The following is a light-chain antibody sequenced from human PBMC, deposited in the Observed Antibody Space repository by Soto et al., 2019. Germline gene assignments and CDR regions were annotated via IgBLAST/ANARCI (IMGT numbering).Light chain of an antibody. Sequence: DIHMTQSPSSLSASVGDRVTITCRASQGIRSGLGWYQQKPGKAPKRLIDAASSLQSGVPSRFSGSGSGTEFTLTISSLQPEDFATYYCLQHNTYPLTFGGGTKVDIK. CDR1: QGIRSG. V-gene: IGKV1-17*01. CDR2: AAS. CDR3: LQHNTYPLT. J-gene: IGKJ4*01.